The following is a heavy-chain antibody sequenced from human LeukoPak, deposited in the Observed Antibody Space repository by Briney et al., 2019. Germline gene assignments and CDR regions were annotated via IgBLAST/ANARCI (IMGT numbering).Heavy chain of an antibody. CDR1: GLTFSNSA. V-gene: IGHV3-23*01. J-gene: IGHJ6*02. CDR2: ISVGSDVI. CDR3: AKGRPQPLYYYYGMDV. Sequence: GGSLRLSCAVSGLTFSNSAMSWVRQAPGKGLEWVSAISVGSDVIYYADSVKGRFTISRDNSKNTLYLQMNSLRAEDTAVYYCAKGRPQPLYYYYGMDVWGQGTTVTVSS. D-gene: IGHD3-16*02.